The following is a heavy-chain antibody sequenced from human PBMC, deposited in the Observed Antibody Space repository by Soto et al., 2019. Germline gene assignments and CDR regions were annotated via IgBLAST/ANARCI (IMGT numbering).Heavy chain of an antibody. CDR1: GFTFSSYA. J-gene: IGHJ6*02. V-gene: IGHV3-30-3*01. CDR2: ISYDGSNK. CDR3: ARDLKYQLLLSNYGMDV. Sequence: GGSLRLSCAASGFTFSSYAMHWVRQAPGKGLEWVAVISYDGSNKYYADSVKGRFTISRDNSKNTLYLQMNSLRAEDTAVYYCARDLKYQLLLSNYGMDVWGQGTTVTVSS. D-gene: IGHD2-2*01.